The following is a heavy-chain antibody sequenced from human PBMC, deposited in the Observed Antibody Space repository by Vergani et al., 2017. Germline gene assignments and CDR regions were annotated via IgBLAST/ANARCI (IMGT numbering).Heavy chain of an antibody. V-gene: IGHV4-34*01. CDR1: GGSFSDYY. CDR2: VNHGGST. CDR3: ASIARAPSRRNPPPDY. Sequence: QVQLQEWGAGLLKTSETLSFTCGVSGGSFSDYYWSWIRQAPGMGLEWFGEVNHGGSTNYNPSLKSRVSISVDTSKNQFSLQLTSVTAPDSALYFCASIARAPSRRNPPPDYWGQGILVTVSS. D-gene: IGHD3-16*02. J-gene: IGHJ4*02.